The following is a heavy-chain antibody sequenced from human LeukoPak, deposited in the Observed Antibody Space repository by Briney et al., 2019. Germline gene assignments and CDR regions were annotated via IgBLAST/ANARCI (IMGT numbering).Heavy chain of an antibody. Sequence: SVKVSCKASGGTFSSYTISWVRQAPGQGLEWMGGIIPIFGTANYAQEFQGRVTITADESTSTAYMELSSLRSEDTAVYYCATLSSSPDTSFDYCGQGTLVTVSS. CDR2: IIPIFGTA. CDR3: ATLSSSPDTSFDY. J-gene: IGHJ4*02. CDR1: GGTFSSYT. V-gene: IGHV1-69*01. D-gene: IGHD6-6*01.